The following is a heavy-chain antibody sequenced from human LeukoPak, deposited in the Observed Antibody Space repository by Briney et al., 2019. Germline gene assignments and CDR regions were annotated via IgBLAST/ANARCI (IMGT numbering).Heavy chain of an antibody. CDR1: GYTLTELS. V-gene: IGHV1-24*01. J-gene: IGHJ4*02. CDR3: ATGSGFFDYGDYPQRW. CDR2: FDPEDGET. D-gene: IGHD4-17*01. Sequence: GASVNVTCKVSGYTLTELSMHWVRQAPGKGLEWMGGFDPEDGETIYAQKFQGRVTMTEDTSTDTAYMELSSLRSEDTAVYYCATGSGFFDYGDYPQRWWGQGTLVTVSS.